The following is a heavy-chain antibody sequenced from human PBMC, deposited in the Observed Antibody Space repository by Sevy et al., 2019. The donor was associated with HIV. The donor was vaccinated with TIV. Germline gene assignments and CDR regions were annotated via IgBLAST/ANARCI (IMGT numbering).Heavy chain of an antibody. D-gene: IGHD7-27*01. CDR1: GGSISSYY. Sequence: SETLSLTCTVSGGSISSYYWSWIRQPPGKGLEWIGYIYYSGSTNYNPSLKSRVTISVDTSKNQFTLKLSSVTAADTAVYYWPRGPLWGLKGWFDPWGQGTLVTVSS. CDR2: IYYSGST. CDR3: PRGPLWGLKGWFDP. V-gene: IGHV4-59*01. J-gene: IGHJ5*02.